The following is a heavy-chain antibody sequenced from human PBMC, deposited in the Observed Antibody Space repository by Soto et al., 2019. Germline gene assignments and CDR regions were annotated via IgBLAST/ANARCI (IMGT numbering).Heavy chain of an antibody. CDR1: GGSFSGYY. Sequence: PSETLSLTCAVYGGSFSGYYWSWIRQPPGKGLEWIGEINHSGSTNYNPSLKGRVTISVDTSKNQFSLKLSSVTAADTAVYYCASFSSSARNDYWGQGTLVTVSS. J-gene: IGHJ4*02. V-gene: IGHV4-34*01. CDR3: ASFSSSARNDY. D-gene: IGHD6-6*01. CDR2: INHSGST.